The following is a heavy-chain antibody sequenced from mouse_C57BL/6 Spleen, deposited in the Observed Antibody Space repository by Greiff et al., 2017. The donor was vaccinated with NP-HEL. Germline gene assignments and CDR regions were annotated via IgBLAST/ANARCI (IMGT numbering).Heavy chain of an antibody. Sequence: QVQLKQPGAELVRPGTSVKLSCKASGYTFTSYWMHWVKQRPGQGLEWIGVIDPSDSYTNYNQKFKGKATLTVDTSSSTAYMQLSSLTSEDSAVYYCARVGYGNYLWFAYWGQGTLVTVSA. D-gene: IGHD2-1*01. CDR3: ARVGYGNYLWFAY. CDR2: IDPSDSYT. CDR1: GYTFTSYW. V-gene: IGHV1-59*01. J-gene: IGHJ3*01.